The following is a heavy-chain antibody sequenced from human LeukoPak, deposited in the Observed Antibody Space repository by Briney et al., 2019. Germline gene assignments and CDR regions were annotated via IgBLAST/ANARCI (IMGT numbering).Heavy chain of an antibody. CDR2: IYYSGNT. CDR1: GGSISSSDYS. D-gene: IGHD1-7*01. Sequence: SETLSLTCTVSGGSISSSDYSWGWIRLPPGKGLERIGSIYYSGNTYYNPSLRSRVTISVDTSKNQFSLKVNSVTAADTAVYYCARHSGGVTGTTDWFDPWGQGTLVTVSS. J-gene: IGHJ5*02. V-gene: IGHV4-39*01. CDR3: ARHSGGVTGTTDWFDP.